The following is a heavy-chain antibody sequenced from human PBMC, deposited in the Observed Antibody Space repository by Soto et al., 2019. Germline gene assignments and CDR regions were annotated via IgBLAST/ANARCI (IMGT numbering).Heavy chain of an antibody. Sequence: GGSLRLSCTTSGFTFGDYAMSWFRQAPGKGLEWVGVVRSRAYGGTTDYAASVRGSFTISRDDSKSIAYLQMNTLRTEDTAVYYCARYTYTSRYSYFGMDVWGQGTTVTVS. V-gene: IGHV3-49*03. CDR2: VRSRAYGGTT. CDR3: ARYTYTSRYSYFGMDV. CDR1: GFTFGDYA. D-gene: IGHD6-13*01. J-gene: IGHJ6*02.